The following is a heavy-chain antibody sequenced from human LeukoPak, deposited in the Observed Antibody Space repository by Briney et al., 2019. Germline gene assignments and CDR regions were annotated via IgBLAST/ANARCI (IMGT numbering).Heavy chain of an antibody. Sequence: GGSLRLSCAAPGFTFSNTWMTWVRQAPGKGLEWVGRIKTKAEGETTDSAAPVKGRFTISRDDSKTTLYLHMNSLKTEDTAVYFCTKLWLGGFDIWGQGTMVTVSS. CDR3: TKLWLGGFDI. CDR2: IKTKAEGETT. D-gene: IGHD3-10*01. V-gene: IGHV3-15*01. CDR1: GFTFSNTW. J-gene: IGHJ3*02.